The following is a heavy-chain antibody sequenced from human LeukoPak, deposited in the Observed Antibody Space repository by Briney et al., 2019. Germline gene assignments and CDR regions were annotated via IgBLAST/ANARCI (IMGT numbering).Heavy chain of an antibody. CDR2: INHGGST. CDR3: PTEAPSPRSLDS. D-gene: IGHD3-10*01. CDR1: GGSFSGYY. J-gene: IGHJ4*02. V-gene: IGHV4-34*07. Sequence: KPLETLSLTCAVYGGSFSGYYRSWIRQPPGKGLEWIGEINHGGSTNYNPSLKSRVTISVDTSKNQFSLNLTSLTAVDTAVYYCPTEAPSPRSLDSSGPRTLVTVSS.